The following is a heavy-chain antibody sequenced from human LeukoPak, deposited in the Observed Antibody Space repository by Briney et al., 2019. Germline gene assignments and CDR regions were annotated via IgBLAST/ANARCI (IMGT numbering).Heavy chain of an antibody. CDR2: INHSGST. V-gene: IGHV4-34*01. CDR3: ARAREYDYVWGSYRHTFLDY. D-gene: IGHD3-16*02. J-gene: IGHJ4*02. CDR1: GGSFSGYY. Sequence: SGTLSLTCAVYGGSFSGYYWSWIRQPPGKGLEWIGEINHSGSTNYNPSLKSRVTISVDTSKNQFSLKLSSVTAADTAVYYCARAREYDYVWGSYRHTFLDYWGQGTLVTVSS.